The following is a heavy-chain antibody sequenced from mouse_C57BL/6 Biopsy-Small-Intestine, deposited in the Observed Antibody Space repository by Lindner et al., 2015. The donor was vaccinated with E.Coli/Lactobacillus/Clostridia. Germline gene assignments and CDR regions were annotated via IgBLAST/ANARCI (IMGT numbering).Heavy chain of an antibody. CDR3: ATAIYGDYGYLYSMDD. D-gene: IGHD2-13*01. CDR2: INTYNGDT. CDR1: GYNFMDFG. J-gene: IGHJ1*01. V-gene: IGHV14-4*02. Sequence: SVKVSCKASGYNFMDFGISWVRQGPGQGLEWMGWINTYNGDTKFALKFQGRVSMTTDTATSTAYMELRSLRSDDTAMYYCATAIYGDYGYLYSMDDWGQGTTVIVSS.